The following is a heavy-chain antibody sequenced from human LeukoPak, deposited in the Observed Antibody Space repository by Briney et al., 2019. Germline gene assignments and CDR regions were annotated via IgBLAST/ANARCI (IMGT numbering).Heavy chain of an antibody. D-gene: IGHD5-12*01. CDR3: ARAERGGYSGYDYGMDL. V-gene: IGHV3-30*04. CDR2: ISYDGSNT. Sequence: PGGSLRLSCAASGFTFSTYAMHGVRQAPGKGLEWVAVISYDGSNTYYADSVKGRFTISRDNSKNTLYLQMNSLRAEDTAVYYCARAERGGYSGYDYGMDLWGKGTTVTVSS. CDR1: GFTFSTYA. J-gene: IGHJ6*04.